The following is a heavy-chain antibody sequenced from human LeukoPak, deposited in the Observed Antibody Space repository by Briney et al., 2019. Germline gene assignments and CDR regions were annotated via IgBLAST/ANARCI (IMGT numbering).Heavy chain of an antibody. V-gene: IGHV4-59*01. CDR3: ARGCSSTSCYGLYYFDY. CDR1: GGSISSYC. D-gene: IGHD2-2*01. CDR2: IYYSGST. J-gene: IGHJ4*02. Sequence: PSETLSLTCTVSGGSISSYCWSWVRQPPGKGLEWLGYIYYSGSTNYNPSLKSRVTISVDTSKNQFSLKLSSVTAADTAVYYCARGCSSTSCYGLYYFDYWGQGTLVTVSS.